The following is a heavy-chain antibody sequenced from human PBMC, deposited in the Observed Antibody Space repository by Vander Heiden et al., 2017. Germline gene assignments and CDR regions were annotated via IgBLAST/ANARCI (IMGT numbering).Heavy chain of an antibody. Sequence: EVQLLASGGGLVQPGGSLRLSCAASGFTFSTYSMSWVRQAPGKGLEWVSAISGSGGSTYYADSVKDRFTISRDNSKNTLYLQMNSLRAEDTAVYYCAKEYSGSYQSYYYYGMDVWGQGTTVTVSS. D-gene: IGHD1-26*01. CDR3: AKEYSGSYQSYYYYGMDV. CDR2: ISGSGGST. V-gene: IGHV3-23*01. CDR1: GFTFSTYS. J-gene: IGHJ6*02.